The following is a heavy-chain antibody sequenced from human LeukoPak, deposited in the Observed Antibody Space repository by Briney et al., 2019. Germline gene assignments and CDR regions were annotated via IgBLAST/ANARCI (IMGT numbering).Heavy chain of an antibody. CDR3: AGEGHYYDSTGYYYGGEDY. D-gene: IGHD3-22*01. CDR2: IYTRGST. J-gene: IGHJ4*02. CDR1: GGSITTYY. Sequence: SETLSLTCTVSGGSITTYYWSWIRQPAGMGLEWIGRIYTRGSTNYNPSLKSRVTMSVDTSKNQFSLKLSSVTAADTAVYYCAGEGHYYDSTGYYYGGEDYWGQGTLVTVSS. V-gene: IGHV4-4*07.